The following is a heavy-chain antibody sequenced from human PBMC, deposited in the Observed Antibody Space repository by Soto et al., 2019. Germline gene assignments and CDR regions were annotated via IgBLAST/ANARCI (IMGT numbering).Heavy chain of an antibody. J-gene: IGHJ3*02. Sequence: GGSLRLSCAASGFTFSSYAMSWVRQAPGKGLEWVSAISGSGGSTYYADSVKGRFTISRDNSKNTLYLQMNSLRAEDTAVYYCAKASDYYGSSGYYHDAFDIWGQGTMVTVSS. CDR2: ISGSGGST. CDR3: AKASDYYGSSGYYHDAFDI. V-gene: IGHV3-23*01. D-gene: IGHD3-22*01. CDR1: GFTFSSYA.